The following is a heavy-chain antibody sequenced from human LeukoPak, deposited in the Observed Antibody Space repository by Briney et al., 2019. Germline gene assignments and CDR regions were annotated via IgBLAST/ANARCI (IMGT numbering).Heavy chain of an antibody. V-gene: IGHV3-30*03. CDR2: ISYDGSNK. CDR3: ARTTTPHYYGSGSYALGY. J-gene: IGHJ4*02. D-gene: IGHD3-10*01. CDR1: GFTFSSYG. Sequence: GRSLRLSCAASGFTFSSYGMHWVRQAPGKGLEWVAVISYDGSNKYYADSVKGRFTISRDNSKNTLYLQMSSLSAEDTAVYYCARTTTPHYYGSGSYALGYWGQGTLVTVPS.